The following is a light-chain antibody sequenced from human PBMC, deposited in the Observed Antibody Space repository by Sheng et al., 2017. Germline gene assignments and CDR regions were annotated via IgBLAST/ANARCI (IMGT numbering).Light chain of an antibody. CDR1: NIGSKN. Sequence: VLAQAPSLSVAPGKTARLTCGGDNIGSKNVHWYQHKPGQAPVLVVYDDSDRPSGIPERFSGSNSGNTATLSISRVEVGDEADYYCQVWESSSDVVVFGGGTKLTVL. CDR2: DDS. J-gene: IGLJ2*01. V-gene: IGLV3-21*03. CDR3: QVWESSSDVVV.